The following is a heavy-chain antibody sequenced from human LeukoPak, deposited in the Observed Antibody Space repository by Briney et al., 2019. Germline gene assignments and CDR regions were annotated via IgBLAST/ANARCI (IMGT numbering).Heavy chain of an antibody. CDR2: TNSDESRT. J-gene: IGHJ4*02. Sequence: GGSLRLSCAAFGFTFSSHWMHWVRQAPGEGLVWVSRTNSDESRTTYADSVKGRFTISRDNAKNTLYLQMNTLRAEDTAVFYCAKVSPRCFDSSGYHFFDYWGQGTLVTVSS. V-gene: IGHV3-74*01. CDR3: AKVSPRCFDSSGYHFFDY. CDR1: GFTFSSHW. D-gene: IGHD3-22*01.